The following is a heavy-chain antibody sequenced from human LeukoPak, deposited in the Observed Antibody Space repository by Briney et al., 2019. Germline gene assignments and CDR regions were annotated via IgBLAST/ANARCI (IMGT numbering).Heavy chain of an antibody. CDR2: VYYSGTT. J-gene: IGHJ2*01. Sequence: SETLSLTCSVSGDSISLSFYYWGWIRQPPGKALEWLGSVYYSGTTSYNPSLKSRVTISVDTSKNQFSLKLSSVTAADTAVYYCARKSSSWPRGWYFDLWGRGTLVTVSS. CDR3: ARKSSSWPRGWYFDL. CDR1: GDSISLSFYY. D-gene: IGHD6-13*01. V-gene: IGHV4-39*07.